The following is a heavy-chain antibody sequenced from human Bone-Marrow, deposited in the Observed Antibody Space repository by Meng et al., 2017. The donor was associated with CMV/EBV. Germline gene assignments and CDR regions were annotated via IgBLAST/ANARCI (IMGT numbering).Heavy chain of an antibody. CDR3: ARDEGQPAACTYYGLDV. CDR2: IYYRGSA. D-gene: IGHD6-13*01. CDR1: GDSIRSGDYY. J-gene: IGHJ6*02. Sequence: SETLSPTCPVSGDSIRSGDYYWTWIRQPPGKGLEWIGHIYYRGSAHYNPSLKNRLLISTDTSKNQISLKLTSVTAADTAVYYCARDEGQPAACTYYGLDVWGQGTTVTVSS. V-gene: IGHV4-30-4*08.